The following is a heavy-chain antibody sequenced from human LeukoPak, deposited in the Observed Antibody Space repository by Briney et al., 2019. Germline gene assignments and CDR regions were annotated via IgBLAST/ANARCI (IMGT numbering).Heavy chain of an antibody. V-gene: IGHV3-30*03. CDR2: ISYDGSNK. J-gene: IGHJ4*02. Sequence: GGSLRLSCAASGFTFSSYGMHWVRQAPGKGLEWVAVISYDGSNKYYADSVKGRFTISRDNSKNTLYLQMNSLRAEDTAVYYCARDYDYEDAGGFDYWGQGTLVTVSS. CDR1: GFTFSSYG. CDR3: ARDYDYEDAGGFDY. D-gene: IGHD3-22*01.